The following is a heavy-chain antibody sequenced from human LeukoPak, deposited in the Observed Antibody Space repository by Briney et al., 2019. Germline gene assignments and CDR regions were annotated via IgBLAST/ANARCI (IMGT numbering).Heavy chain of an antibody. J-gene: IGHJ4*02. CDR2: ISYDGSNK. Sequence: GVSLRLSCAASGFTFSSYAMHWVRQAPGKGLEWVAVISYDGSNKYYADSVKGRFTISRDNSKNTLYLQMNSLRAEDTAVYYCAREPRYDILTGYYPFDYWGQGTLVTVSS. CDR1: GFTFSSYA. CDR3: AREPRYDILTGYYPFDY. V-gene: IGHV3-30-3*01. D-gene: IGHD3-9*01.